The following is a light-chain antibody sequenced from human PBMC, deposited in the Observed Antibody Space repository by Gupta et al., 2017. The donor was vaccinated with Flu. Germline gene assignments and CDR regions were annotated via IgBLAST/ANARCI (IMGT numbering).Light chain of an antibody. J-gene: IGKJ4*01. CDR3: QQDYSTHT. CDR2: WAS. V-gene: IGKV4-1*01. Sequence: DIVMTQSPDSLAVSLGERATINCKSSQSILYSSNNKNYLAWYQQKPGQPPKLLIYWASTREYGVPDRFRGSGSGTDFTLTISSLQAEDVAVYYCQQDYSTHTFGGGTKVEIK. CDR1: QSILYSSNNKNY.